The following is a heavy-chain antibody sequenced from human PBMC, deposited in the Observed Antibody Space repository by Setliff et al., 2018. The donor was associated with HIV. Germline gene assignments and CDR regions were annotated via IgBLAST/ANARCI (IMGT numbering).Heavy chain of an antibody. CDR1: GYTFTSYY. CDR3: ARDYFDSSAYHYGFGAFDI. D-gene: IGHD3-22*01. V-gene: IGHV1-46*01. J-gene: IGHJ3*02. CDR2: INPSGGSA. Sequence: ASVKVSCKASGYTFTSYYLHWVRQAPGQGLEWMGMINPSGGSASYAQKFQGRVTMSRDTSTSTVSMELSSLRSEDTAVYYCARDYFDSSAYHYGFGAFDIWGQGTMVTVSS.